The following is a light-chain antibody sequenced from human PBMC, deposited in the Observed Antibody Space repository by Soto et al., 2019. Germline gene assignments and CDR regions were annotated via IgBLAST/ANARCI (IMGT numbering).Light chain of an antibody. CDR1: SSDFGGCNY. Sequence: QSALTQPPSASGSPGQSVTISCTGTSSDFGGCNYVSWYQQHPGKAPKLMIYEVSRRPSGVPDRFSGSKSGNTASLTVSGLQAEDEADYYCSSYAGSNNFDVFGTGTKVTVL. V-gene: IGLV2-8*01. CDR3: SSYAGSNNFDV. CDR2: EVS. J-gene: IGLJ1*01.